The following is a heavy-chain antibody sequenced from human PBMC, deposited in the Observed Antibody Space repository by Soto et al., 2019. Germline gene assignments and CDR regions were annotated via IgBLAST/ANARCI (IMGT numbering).Heavy chain of an antibody. V-gene: IGHV5-10-1*01. D-gene: IGHD6-19*01. Sequence: GESLKISCKGSGYSFTRYWISWVRQMPGKGVEGMGRLYPSYSYTNYIPSVHGDVAISADKSISTPYLQWRSLKATDTASYFFARPHLAMATAEFDYWGQGTLVTVSS. CDR2: LYPSYSYT. J-gene: IGHJ4*02. CDR3: ARPHLAMATAEFDY. CDR1: GYSFTRYW.